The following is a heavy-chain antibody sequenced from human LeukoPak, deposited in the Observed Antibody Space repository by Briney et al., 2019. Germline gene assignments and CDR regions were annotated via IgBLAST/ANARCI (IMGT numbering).Heavy chain of an antibody. CDR2: IIPIFGTA. V-gene: IGHV1-69*13. CDR3: ASTIDIVVVVAATPEYGMDV. J-gene: IGHJ6*02. D-gene: IGHD2-15*01. Sequence: SVKVSCKASGYTFSSYAISWVRQAPGQGLEWMGGIIPIFGTANYAQKFQGRVTITADESTSTAYMELSSLRSEDTAVYYCASTIDIVVVVAATPEYGMDVWGQGTTVTVSS. CDR1: GYTFSSYA.